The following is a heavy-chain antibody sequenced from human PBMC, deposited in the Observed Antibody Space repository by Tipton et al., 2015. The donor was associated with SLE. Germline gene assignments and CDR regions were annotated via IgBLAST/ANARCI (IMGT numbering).Heavy chain of an antibody. Sequence: TLSLTCTVSGGSISSSSYYWGWIRQPPGKGLEWIGSIYYSGSTYYNPSLKGRLTISVDESKNQFSLKLNSVTAADTAVYYCARGRYSYGDYWGQGTLVTVSS. CDR3: ARGRYSYGDY. CDR1: GGSISSSSYY. J-gene: IGHJ4*02. CDR2: IYYSGST. V-gene: IGHV4-39*07. D-gene: IGHD5-18*01.